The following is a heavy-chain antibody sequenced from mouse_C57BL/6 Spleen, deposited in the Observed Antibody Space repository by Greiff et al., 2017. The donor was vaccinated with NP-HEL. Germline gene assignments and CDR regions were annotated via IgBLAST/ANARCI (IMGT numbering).Heavy chain of an antibody. D-gene: IGHD2-1*01. Sequence: VKLVESGAELVKPGASVKISCKASGYAFSSYWMNWVKQRPGKGLEWIGQIYPGDGDTNYNGKFKGKATLTADKSSSTAYMQLSSLTSEDSAVYFCARSGGNYEGFAYWGQGTLVTVSA. CDR1: GYAFSSYW. CDR2: IYPGDGDT. V-gene: IGHV1-80*01. CDR3: ARSGGNYEGFAY. J-gene: IGHJ3*01.